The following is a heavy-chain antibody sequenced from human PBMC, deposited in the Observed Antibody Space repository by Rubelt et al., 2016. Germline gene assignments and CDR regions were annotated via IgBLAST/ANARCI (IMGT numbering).Heavy chain of an antibody. Sequence: GRSLRLSCAASGFTFSSYAMHWVRQAPGKGLEWVAVISYDGSNKYYADSVKGRFTISRDNSKNTLYLQMNSLRAEDTAVYYCARVSQHNSYQLLLFGWGYYYYGVDVWGQGSTVIASS. D-gene: IGHD2-2*01. J-gene: IGHJ6*02. CDR1: GFTFSSYA. CDR3: ARVSQHNSYQLLLFGWGYYYYGVDV. CDR2: ISYDGSNK. V-gene: IGHV3-30*04.